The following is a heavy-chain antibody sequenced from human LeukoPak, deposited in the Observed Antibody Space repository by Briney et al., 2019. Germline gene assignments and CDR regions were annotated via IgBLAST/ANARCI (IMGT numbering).Heavy chain of an antibody. D-gene: IGHD1-26*01. J-gene: IGHJ4*02. V-gene: IGHV3-74*01. CDR1: GFTFSTYW. CDR3: ARSKYSASHVDY. Sequence: GGSLRLSCAASGFTFSTYWMHWVRQAPGKGRVWVSRIKRDGSSTTYADCVKGRFSISRDNAKNTLYLQMNTLTGEDTALYYCARSKYSASHVDYWGQGTLVTVSS. CDR2: IKRDGSST.